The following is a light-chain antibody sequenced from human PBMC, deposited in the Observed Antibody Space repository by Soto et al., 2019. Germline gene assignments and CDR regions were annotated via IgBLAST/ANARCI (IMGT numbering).Light chain of an antibody. V-gene: IGKV1-33*01. Sequence: DIQMTQSPSSLFASVGDRVTITCQATQDINIYLNWYQQKPGKAPNLLIYDASNLEIGVPSRFSGSGPGTHFTFTISSLQTEDIGTYYCQQYDSTPLTFGRGTRVEIK. CDR2: DAS. J-gene: IGKJ5*01. CDR1: QDINIY. CDR3: QQYDSTPLT.